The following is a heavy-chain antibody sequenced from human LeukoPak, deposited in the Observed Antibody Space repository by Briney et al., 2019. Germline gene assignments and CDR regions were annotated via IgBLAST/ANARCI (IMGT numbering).Heavy chain of an antibody. J-gene: IGHJ5*02. Sequence: GGSLRLSCAASGFTVSSNYMSWVRQAPGKGLEWVSGIYSGGSTYYADSVKGRFTISRDNSKNTPYLQMNSLRAEDTAVYYCARVEGDGDYVYWFDPWGQGTLVTVSS. CDR1: GFTVSSNY. CDR3: ARVEGDGDYVYWFDP. D-gene: IGHD4-17*01. CDR2: IYSGGST. V-gene: IGHV3-66*02.